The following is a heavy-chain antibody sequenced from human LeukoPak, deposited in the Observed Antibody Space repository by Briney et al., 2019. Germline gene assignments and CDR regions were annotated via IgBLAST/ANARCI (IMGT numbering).Heavy chain of an antibody. CDR3: ARDFNGSYYTYSLHY. D-gene: IGHD1-26*01. CDR1: GDSIGSGTYY. CDR2: IYTSGNT. J-gene: IGHJ4*02. V-gene: IGHV4-61*02. Sequence: PSQTLSLTCTVFGDSIGSGTYYWSWIRQPAGKGLEWIGRIYTSGNTNYNPSLKSRVTMSVDTSKNQFSLKLSSVTAADTAVYYCARDFNGSYYTYSLHYWGRGTLVTVSS.